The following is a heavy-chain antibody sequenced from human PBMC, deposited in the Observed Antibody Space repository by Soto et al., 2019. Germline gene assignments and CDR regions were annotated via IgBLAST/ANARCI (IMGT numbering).Heavy chain of an antibody. J-gene: IGHJ4*02. D-gene: IGHD1-26*01. CDR3: ARDVSMGYYFDY. CDR1: GYSISSGYY. Sequence: TSETLSLTCAVSGYSISSGYYWGWIRQPPGKGLEWIGSIYHSGSTYYNPSLKSRVTISVDTSKNQFSLKLSSVTATDTAVYYCARDVSMGYYFDYWGQGTLVTVSS. V-gene: IGHV4-38-2*02. CDR2: IYHSGST.